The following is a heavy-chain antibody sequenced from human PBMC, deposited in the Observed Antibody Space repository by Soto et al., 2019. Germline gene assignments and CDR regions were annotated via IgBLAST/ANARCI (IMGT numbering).Heavy chain of an antibody. D-gene: IGHD6-25*01. CDR3: ARSGDP. J-gene: IGHJ5*02. V-gene: IGHV4-31*01. CDR2: IYYSEST. Sequence: QVQLQESGPGLVKPSQTLSLTCTVSGGSISSGGYYWSWIRQHPRKGLEWIGYIYYSESTYYNTSLKHQVTLSHDTSKNQLPLKLSSVTAANTAVYYFARSGDPWGQGTLVTVSS. CDR1: GGSISSGGYY.